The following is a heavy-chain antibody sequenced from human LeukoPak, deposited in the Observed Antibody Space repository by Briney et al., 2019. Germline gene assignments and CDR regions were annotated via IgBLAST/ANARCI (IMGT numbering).Heavy chain of an antibody. CDR1: GGSISSYY. CDR3: ASMVDRHSIYYYYGMDV. J-gene: IGHJ6*02. Sequence: SETLSLTCTVSGGSISSYYWSWIRQPPGKGLEWIGYIYYSGSTNYNPSLKSRVTISVDTSKNQFSLKLSSVTAADTAVYYCASMVDRHSIYYYYGMDVWGQGTTVTVSS. CDR2: IYYSGST. V-gene: IGHV4-59*12. D-gene: IGHD3-10*01.